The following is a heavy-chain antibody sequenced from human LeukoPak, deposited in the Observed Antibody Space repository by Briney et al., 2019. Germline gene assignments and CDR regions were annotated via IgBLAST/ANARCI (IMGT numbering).Heavy chain of an antibody. V-gene: IGHV3-23*01. D-gene: IGHD5-24*01. Sequence: GGSLRLSCAASGLTFSSYAMSWVRQAPGKGLEWVSAISGSTGNTYYADSVKGRFTISRDNSKNTVYLQMNSLRAEDTAVYYCAKSGYNRFDYWGQGTLVTVSS. CDR2: ISGSTGNT. CDR3: AKSGYNRFDY. CDR1: GLTFSSYA. J-gene: IGHJ4*02.